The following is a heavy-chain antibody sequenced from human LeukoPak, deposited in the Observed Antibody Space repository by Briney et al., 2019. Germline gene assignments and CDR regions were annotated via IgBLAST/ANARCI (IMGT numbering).Heavy chain of an antibody. V-gene: IGHV3-23*01. D-gene: IGHD2-2*01. CDR3: AKEDRYELEVD. Sequence: PGGSLRLSCAASGFTVSSNYMSWVRQAPGKGLEWVSVTSGSGGTTHYADSVKGRFTISRDNSKNTLYLQMNSLRAEDTAVYYCAKEDRYELEVDWGQGTLVTVSS. CDR1: GFTVSSNY. CDR2: TSGSGGTT. J-gene: IGHJ4*02.